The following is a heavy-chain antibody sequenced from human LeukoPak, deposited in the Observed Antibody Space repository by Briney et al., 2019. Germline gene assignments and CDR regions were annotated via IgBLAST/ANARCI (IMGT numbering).Heavy chain of an antibody. CDR3: ARFLAAGAFDI. CDR1: GYSISSGYY. CDR2: IYHSGST. J-gene: IGHJ3*02. Sequence: SETPSLTCTVSGYSISSGYYWGWIRQPPGKGLEWIGSIYHSGSTYYNPSLKSRVTISVDTSKNQFSLKLSSVTAADTAVYYCARFLAAGAFDIWGQGTMVTVSS. D-gene: IGHD2/OR15-2a*01. V-gene: IGHV4-38-2*02.